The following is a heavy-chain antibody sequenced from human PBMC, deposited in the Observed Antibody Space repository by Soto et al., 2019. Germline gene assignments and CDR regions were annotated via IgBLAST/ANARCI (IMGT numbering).Heavy chain of an antibody. J-gene: IGHJ1*01. D-gene: IGHD4-4*01. CDR1: GFTFSSYA. Sequence: EVHLLESGGGLVQPGGSLRLSCLDSGFTFSSYAMSWVRQAPGKGREWVSSIVGSGGRTYYADSVQGRFTISRDNSKNTLYLQMNSLGAEDTAIFYCAKAPVPDYTAYGSCVFELWGRGTLVTGSS. CDR2: IVGSGGRT. CDR3: AKAPVPDYTAYGSCVFEL. V-gene: IGHV3-23*01.